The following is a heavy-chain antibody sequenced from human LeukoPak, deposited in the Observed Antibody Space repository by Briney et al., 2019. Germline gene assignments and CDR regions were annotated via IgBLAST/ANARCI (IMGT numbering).Heavy chain of an antibody. D-gene: IGHD3-22*01. Sequence: ASVKASCKASGYIFTGYYIHWVRQAPGQGLEWMGWINPQSGGTNSAQKFQGRVTMTRDTSINTAYMELSRLTSDDTAVYYCARNHDSTGYPLITYWGQGTLVTVSS. CDR3: ARNHDSTGYPLITY. V-gene: IGHV1-2*02. CDR2: INPQSGGT. J-gene: IGHJ4*02. CDR1: GYIFTGYY.